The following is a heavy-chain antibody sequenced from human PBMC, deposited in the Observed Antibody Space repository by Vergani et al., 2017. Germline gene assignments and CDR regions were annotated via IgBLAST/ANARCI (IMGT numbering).Heavy chain of an antibody. J-gene: IGHJ3*02. CDR3: ARVEDAFDI. CDR2: IYHSGST. V-gene: IGHV4-38-2*01. Sequence: QVQLQQWGAGLVKPSETLSLTCAVSGYSISSGYYWGWIRQPPGKGLEWIGSIYHSGSTYYNPSLKSRVTISVDTSKNQFSLKLSSVTAADTAVYYCARVEDAFDIWGQGTMVTVSS. D-gene: IGHD3-3*01. CDR1: GYSISSGYY.